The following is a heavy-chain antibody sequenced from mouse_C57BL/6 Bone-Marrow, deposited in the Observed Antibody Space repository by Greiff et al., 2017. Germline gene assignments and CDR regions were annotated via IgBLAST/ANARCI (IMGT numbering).Heavy chain of an antibody. D-gene: IGHD1-1*01. Sequence: EVMLVESGGGLVKPGGSLKLSCAASGFTFSSYTMSCVRQTPEKRLEWVATISGGGGNTYYPDSVKGRFTISRDNAKNTLYLQMSSLRSEDTALYYCARRDYYGSSFAYWGQGTLVTVSA. CDR1: GFTFSSYT. CDR3: ARRDYYGSSFAY. V-gene: IGHV5-9*01. CDR2: ISGGGGNT. J-gene: IGHJ3*01.